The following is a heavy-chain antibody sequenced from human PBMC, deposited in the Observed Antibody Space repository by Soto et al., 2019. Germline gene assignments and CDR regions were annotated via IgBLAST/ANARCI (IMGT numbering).Heavy chain of an antibody. Sequence: ASVKVSCKASGYTFTNYFLHWVRQAPGERLEWMGWINTGNGDTRSSQRLQGRLSITRDTPASTAYMELSSLRSEDTAVYYCARHDCISTSCYYYYYYGMDVWGQGTTVTVSS. D-gene: IGHD2-2*01. V-gene: IGHV1-3*04. CDR2: INTGNGDT. J-gene: IGHJ6*02. CDR3: ARHDCISTSCYYYYYYGMDV. CDR1: GYTFTNYF.